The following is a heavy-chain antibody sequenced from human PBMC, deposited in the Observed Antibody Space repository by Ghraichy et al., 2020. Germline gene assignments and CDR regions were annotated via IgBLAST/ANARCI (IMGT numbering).Heavy chain of an antibody. CDR3: AGDKIDRAGSNGMDV. CDR1: GVSMSSCY. D-gene: IGHD3-22*01. Sequence: SETLSLTCTVSGVSMSSCYWNCILQSPAEGLEWIVYICDRGSTNYNHSLKSRVTISEDTYKDQFSLKLNSVTAADTAVYYYAGDKIDRAGSNGMDVWGQGTRVTVSS. CDR2: ICDRGST. J-gene: IGHJ6*01. V-gene: IGHV4-59*01.